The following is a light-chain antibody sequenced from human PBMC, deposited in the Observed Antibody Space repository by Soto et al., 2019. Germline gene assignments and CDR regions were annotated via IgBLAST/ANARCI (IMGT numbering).Light chain of an antibody. V-gene: IGKV1-5*03. J-gene: IGKJ1*01. Sequence: DIQMTQSPSSLSASVGDRVTITCQASQDTSNYLNWYQQKPGKAPKLLIYKASTLKSGVPSRFSGSGSGTEFTLTISSLQPDDFATYYCQHYNSYSEAFGQGTKVDIK. CDR2: KAS. CDR3: QHYNSYSEA. CDR1: QDTSNY.